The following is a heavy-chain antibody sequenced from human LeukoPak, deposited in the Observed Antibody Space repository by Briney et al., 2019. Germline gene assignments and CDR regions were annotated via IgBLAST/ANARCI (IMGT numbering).Heavy chain of an antibody. Sequence: PSQTLSLTCTVSGGSISSGGYYWSWIRQHPGKGLEWIGYIYYSGSTYYNPSLKSRVTISVDTSKNQFSLKLSSVTAADTAVYFCARQGDYYESSGYGRLHYFDIWGRGTLVTVSS. CDR1: GGSISSGGYY. CDR3: ARQGDYYESSGYGRLHYFDI. D-gene: IGHD3-22*01. V-gene: IGHV4-31*03. CDR2: IYYSGST. J-gene: IGHJ2*01.